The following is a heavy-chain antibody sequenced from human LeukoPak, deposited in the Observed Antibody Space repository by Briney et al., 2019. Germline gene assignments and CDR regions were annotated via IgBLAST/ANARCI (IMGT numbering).Heavy chain of an antibody. V-gene: IGHV5-51*01. J-gene: IGHJ3*02. Sequence: GESLQISCKSSGYTFTSYWIGWVRPMPGKGLEWMGTIYPDDSDIRYSPSFQGQVTISADKSISTAYLQWSSLKASDTAMYYCARLGTANDACDIWGQGTMVTVSS. CDR2: IYPDDSDI. CDR1: GYTFTSYW. CDR3: ARLGTANDACDI.